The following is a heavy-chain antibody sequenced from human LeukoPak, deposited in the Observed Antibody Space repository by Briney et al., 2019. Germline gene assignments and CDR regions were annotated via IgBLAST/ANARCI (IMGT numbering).Heavy chain of an antibody. J-gene: IGHJ3*02. CDR1: GYTFTSYD. V-gene: IGHV1-8*01. CDR2: MNPNSGNT. D-gene: IGHD3-16*01. CDR3: ALERGGESTTDAFDI. Sequence: GASVKVSCKASGYTFTSYDINWVRQATGQGLEWMGWMNPNSGNTGYAQKFQGRVTMTRNTSISTAYMELSSLRSEDTAVYYCALERGGESTTDAFDIWGQGTMVTVSS.